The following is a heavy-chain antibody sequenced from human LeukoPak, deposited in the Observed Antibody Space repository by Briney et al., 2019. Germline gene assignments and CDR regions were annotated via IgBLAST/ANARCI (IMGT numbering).Heavy chain of an antibody. D-gene: IGHD5-24*01. CDR3: ARCRDHFDY. J-gene: IGHJ4*02. Sequence: PSETLSLTCTVSGGSIGSYYWSWIRQPPGKGLEWIGFIYYSGSTNYNPSLKSRVTISVDTSKNQFSLRLSSVTAADTAVYYCARCRDHFDYWGQGTLVTVSS. V-gene: IGHV4-59*08. CDR1: GGSIGSYY. CDR2: IYYSGST.